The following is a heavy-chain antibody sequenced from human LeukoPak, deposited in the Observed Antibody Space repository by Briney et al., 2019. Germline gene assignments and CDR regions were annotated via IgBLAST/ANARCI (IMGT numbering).Heavy chain of an antibody. J-gene: IGHJ3*02. D-gene: IGHD3-10*01. Sequence: PGGSLRLSCAASGFTFDDYAMHWVRQAPGKGLEWVSYISSSGSTIYYADSVKGRFTISRDNAKNSLYLQMNSLRAEDTAVYYCARLAGAPGAFDIWGQGTMVTVSS. CDR2: ISSSGSTI. V-gene: IGHV3-48*03. CDR1: GFTFDDYA. CDR3: ARLAGAPGAFDI.